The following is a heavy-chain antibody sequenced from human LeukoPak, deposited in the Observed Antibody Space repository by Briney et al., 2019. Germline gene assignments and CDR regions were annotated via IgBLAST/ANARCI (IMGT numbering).Heavy chain of an antibody. CDR1: GFTFNNYA. V-gene: IGHV3-23*01. CDR2: LSGSADGI. CDR3: ARGLRGSYTFDY. Sequence: PGGSLRLSCAASGFTFNNYAMSWVRQAPGKGLEWVSALSGSADGIYYADSVKGRFTISRDNSQNTLYLQMNSLRAEDTAVYYCARGLRGSYTFDYWGQGTLVTVSS. J-gene: IGHJ4*02. D-gene: IGHD3-16*01.